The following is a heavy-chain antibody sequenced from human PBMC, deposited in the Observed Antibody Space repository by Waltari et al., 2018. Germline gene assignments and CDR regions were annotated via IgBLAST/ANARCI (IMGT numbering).Heavy chain of an antibody. V-gene: IGHV3-7*01. J-gene: IGHJ3*02. Sequence: EVQLVESGGGLVQPGGSLRLSCAASGFTLSSYWMSWVRQAPGKGLEWVANIKKDGSEEYDVDSVRGRFTSSRDNAKNSLYLQMNSLRPEDTAVYYCARDQWFAFDIWGQGTMVTVSS. D-gene: IGHD3-22*01. CDR1: GFTLSSYW. CDR2: IKKDGSEE. CDR3: ARDQWFAFDI.